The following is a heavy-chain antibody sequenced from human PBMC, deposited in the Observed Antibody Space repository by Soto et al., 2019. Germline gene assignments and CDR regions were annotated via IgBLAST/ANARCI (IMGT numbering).Heavy chain of an antibody. CDR1: GFSLTTSGVG. V-gene: IGHV2-5*02. CDR2: IYWDDDT. Sequence: QITLNESGPTVVKPTETLTLTCTFSGFSLTTSGVGVGWVRQSPGKAPEWLAFIYWDDDTRYSTSLKSRLTIPKDTSKNQVVLTMANVDPADTATYYCAHRVLRAVFGLVTTTAIYFDFWGQGTPVVVSS. D-gene: IGHD3-3*01. J-gene: IGHJ4*02. CDR3: AHRVLRAVFGLVTTTAIYFDF.